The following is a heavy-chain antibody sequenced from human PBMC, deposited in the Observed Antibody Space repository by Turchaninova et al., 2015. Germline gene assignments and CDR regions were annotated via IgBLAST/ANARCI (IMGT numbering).Heavy chain of an antibody. CDR2: ISYDGRNK. Sequence: VKSWGGVVQPGRSLSLSCAASGFTISSYSMHWVRQAPGMGLEWVAVISYDGRNKFYTDSVQGRFTISRDNSKNTLYVHMNSLGAEDTAVYYCARGGAGGHSYGYNYYYGMGVWGQGTTVTVSS. CDR1: GFTISSYS. V-gene: IGHV3-30*04. J-gene: IGHJ6*02. D-gene: IGHD5-18*01. CDR3: ARGGAGGHSYGYNYYYGMGV.